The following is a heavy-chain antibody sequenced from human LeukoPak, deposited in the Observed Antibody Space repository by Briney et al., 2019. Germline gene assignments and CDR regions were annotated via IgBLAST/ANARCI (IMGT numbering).Heavy chain of an antibody. CDR1: VDSISSGSYY. CDR3: ARESYYYDSSGYYIRFDS. CDR2: IYTSGST. Sequence: SDTLSLTCTVSVDSISSGSYYWSWIRQPAGKGLEWIGRIYTSGSTNYNPSLNSRITISVDTSKNQFSPKLRSPTNPETAVYYCARESYYYDSSGYYIRFDSWGQGTLVTVSS. V-gene: IGHV4-61*02. J-gene: IGHJ5*01. D-gene: IGHD3-22*01.